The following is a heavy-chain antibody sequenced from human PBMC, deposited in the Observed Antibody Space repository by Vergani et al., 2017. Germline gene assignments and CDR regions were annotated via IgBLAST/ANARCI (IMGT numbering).Heavy chain of an antibody. CDR1: GFSLSTSGVG. J-gene: IGHJ6*02. CDR3: AHSGSSGWYGVPERHYYYYGMDV. D-gene: IGHD6-19*01. V-gene: IGHV2-5*02. Sequence: QITLKESGPTLVKPTQPLTLTCPFSGFSLSTSGVGVGWIRQPPGKALEWLALIYWDDDKRYSPSLKSRLTITKDTSKNQVVLTMTNMDPVDTATYYCAHSGSSGWYGVPERHYYYYGMDVWGQGTTVTVSS. CDR2: IYWDDDK.